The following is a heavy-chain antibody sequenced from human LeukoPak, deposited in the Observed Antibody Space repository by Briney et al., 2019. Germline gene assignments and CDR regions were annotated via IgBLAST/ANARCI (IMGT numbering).Heavy chain of an antibody. CDR3: ARDSGGYCSSTSCYPLTDY. CDR2: IIPILGIA. V-gene: IGHV1-69*04. CDR1: GGTFSSYT. J-gene: IGHJ4*02. D-gene: IGHD2-2*01. Sequence: SVKVSCKASGGTFSSYTISWVRQAPGQGLEWMGRIIPILGIANYAQKFQGRVTITADKSTSTAYMELSSLRSEDTAVYYCARDSGGYCSSTSCYPLTDYWGQRTLVTVSS.